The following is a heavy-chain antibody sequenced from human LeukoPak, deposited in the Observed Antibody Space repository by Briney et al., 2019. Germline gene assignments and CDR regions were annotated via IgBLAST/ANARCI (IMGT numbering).Heavy chain of an antibody. Sequence: SETLSLTCTVSGGSISSNSYYWGWIRQPPGKGLEWIGNMFYSGSTYYNPSLKSRVTISVDTSKSQLSLNLSSVTAADTAVYYCARRGSSWIFDYWGQGTLVTVSS. J-gene: IGHJ4*02. CDR2: MFYSGST. CDR3: ARRGSSWIFDY. CDR1: GGSISSNSYY. D-gene: IGHD6-13*01. V-gene: IGHV4-39*07.